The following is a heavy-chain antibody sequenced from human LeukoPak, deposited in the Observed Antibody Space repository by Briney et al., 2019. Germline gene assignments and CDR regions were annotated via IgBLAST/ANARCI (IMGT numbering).Heavy chain of an antibody. CDR2: ISSSSSYI. J-gene: IGHJ3*02. Sequence: GGSLRLSCATSGFTFSSYSMNWVRQAPGKGLEWVSSISSSSSYIYYADSVKGRFTISRDNAKNSLYLQMNSLRAEDTALYHCARDFSGSHYFWGAFDIWGQGTVVTVSS. D-gene: IGHD3-10*01. CDR3: ARDFSGSHYFWGAFDI. V-gene: IGHV3-21*04. CDR1: GFTFSSYS.